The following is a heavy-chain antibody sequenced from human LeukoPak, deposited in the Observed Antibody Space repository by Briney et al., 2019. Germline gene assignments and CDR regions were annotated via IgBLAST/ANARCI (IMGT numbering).Heavy chain of an antibody. CDR1: GFTFSSYW. CDR2: IKEDESEK. Sequence: EAGGSLRLSCAVSGFTFSSYWMSWVRQAPGNGPEWVANIKEDESEKNYVDSVKGRFTISRDSAKNSLYLQMNSPRAEDTAVYYCARVGSGSSYRPFDYWGQGTLVTVSS. V-gene: IGHV3-7*01. CDR3: ARVGSGSSYRPFDY. J-gene: IGHJ4*02. D-gene: IGHD3-10*01.